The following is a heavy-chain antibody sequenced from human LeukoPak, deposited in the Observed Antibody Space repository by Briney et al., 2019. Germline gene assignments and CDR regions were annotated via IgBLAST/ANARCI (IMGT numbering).Heavy chain of an antibody. Sequence: GGSLRLSCAASGFTFSSYSMNWVRQAPGKGLEWVSSISSSSSYIYYADSVKGRFTISRDNAKNSLYLQMNSLRAEDTAVYYCATRGGVGRNNWFDPWGQGTLVTVSS. D-gene: IGHD3-16*01. J-gene: IGHJ5*02. V-gene: IGHV3-21*01. CDR1: GFTFSSYS. CDR2: ISSSSSYI. CDR3: ATRGGVGRNNWFDP.